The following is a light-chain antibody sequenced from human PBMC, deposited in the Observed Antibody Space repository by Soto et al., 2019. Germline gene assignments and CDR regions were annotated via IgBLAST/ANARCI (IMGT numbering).Light chain of an antibody. Sequence: QPVLTQSPSASASLGASVKLTCTLSSGHSSSAIAWHQQQPEKGPRYLMKLNSDGSHSKGDGIPDRFSGSSSGAERYLTISSLQSEDEADYYCQTGGTGTVVFGGGTKVTVL. CDR2: LNSDGSH. CDR1: SGHSSSA. CDR3: QTGGTGTVV. V-gene: IGLV4-69*01. J-gene: IGLJ2*01.